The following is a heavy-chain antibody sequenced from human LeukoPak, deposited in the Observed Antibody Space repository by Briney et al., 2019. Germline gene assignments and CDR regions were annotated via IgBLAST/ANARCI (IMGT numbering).Heavy chain of an antibody. CDR3: ARNQDSLVRRVIGT. CDR2: IGPYNGNT. V-gene: IGHV1-18*01. J-gene: IGHJ6*01. CDR1: GYTFTSYS. Sequence: ASVKVSCKASGYTFTSYSISLVREAPGQGLEWMGWIGPYNGNTNYAQNLQGRVTMTTDTSTSTAYMELGSHRSEHTAVYVRARNQDSLVRRVIGTWGPGTPLTVSS. D-gene: IGHD3-10*01.